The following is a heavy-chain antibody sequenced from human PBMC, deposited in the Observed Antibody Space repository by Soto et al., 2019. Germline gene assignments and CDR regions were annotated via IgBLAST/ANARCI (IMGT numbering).Heavy chain of an antibody. Sequence: GASVKVSCKASGGTFSSYAISWVRQAPGQGLEWMGGIIPIFGTANYAQKFQGRVTITADESTSTAYMELSSLRSEDTAVYYCARVREGAYYYYYGMDVWGQGTTVTVSS. CDR1: GGTFSSYA. J-gene: IGHJ6*02. V-gene: IGHV1-69*13. CDR2: IIPIFGTA. D-gene: IGHD3-22*01. CDR3: ARVREGAYYYYYGMDV.